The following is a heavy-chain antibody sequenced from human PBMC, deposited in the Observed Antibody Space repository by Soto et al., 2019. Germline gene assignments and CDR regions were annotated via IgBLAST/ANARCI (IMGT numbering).Heavy chain of an antibody. D-gene: IGHD1-26*01. J-gene: IGHJ6*02. CDR2: IKSKTDGGTT. Sequence: GGSLRLSCAASGFTFSNAWMNWVRQAPGKGLEWVGRIKSKTDGGTTDYAAPVKGRFTISRDDSKNTLYLQMNSLKTEDTAVYYCTTRETYSGSYYDIHYYYGMDVWGQGTTVTVSS. CDR3: TTRETYSGSYYDIHYYYGMDV. V-gene: IGHV3-15*07. CDR1: GFTFSNAW.